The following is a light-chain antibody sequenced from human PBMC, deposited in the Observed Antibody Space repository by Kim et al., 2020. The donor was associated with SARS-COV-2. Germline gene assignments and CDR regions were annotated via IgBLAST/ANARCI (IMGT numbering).Light chain of an antibody. CDR1: QSISNY. Sequence: SASVGDRVTITCRASQSISNYLNWYQQKPGKAPKLLIYAASSLQSGVPSRFSGSGSGTDFTLTISSLQPEDIATYYCQQYYSTRYTFGQGTKLEI. CDR2: AAS. CDR3: QQYYSTRYT. V-gene: IGKV1-39*01. J-gene: IGKJ2*01.